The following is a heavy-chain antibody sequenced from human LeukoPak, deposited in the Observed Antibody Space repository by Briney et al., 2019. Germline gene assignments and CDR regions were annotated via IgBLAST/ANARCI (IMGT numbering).Heavy chain of an antibody. J-gene: IGHJ6*02. V-gene: IGHV4-59*01. D-gene: IGHD4-17*01. CDR3: ARGHRFVRVGMDV. Sequence: SETLSLTCTVSGGSISSYYWSWIRQPPGKGLEWIGYIYYSGSTNYNPSLKSRVTISVDTSKNQFSLKLSSVTAADTAVYYCARGHRFVRVGMDVWGQGTTVTVSS. CDR1: GGSISSYY. CDR2: IYYSGST.